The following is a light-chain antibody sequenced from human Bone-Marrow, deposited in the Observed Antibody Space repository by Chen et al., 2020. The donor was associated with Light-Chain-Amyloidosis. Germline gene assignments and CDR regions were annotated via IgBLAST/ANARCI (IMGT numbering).Light chain of an antibody. CDR3: ASYAKGNIVV. J-gene: IGLJ2*01. Sequence: QSALTTPASVSGSPGQSTTISCTGTTSDIGTYDFVSWYQQFPDSAPKLIIFNISVRSSGTSRRFSGSKSGNTASLTISGLQPDDEGVYFCASYAKGNIVVFGGGSTLTV. CDR1: TSDIGTYDF. CDR2: NIS. V-gene: IGLV2-23*02.